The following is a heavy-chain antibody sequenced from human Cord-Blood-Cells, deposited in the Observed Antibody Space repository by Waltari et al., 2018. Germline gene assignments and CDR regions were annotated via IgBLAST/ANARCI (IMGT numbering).Heavy chain of an antibody. CDR3: ARIVVVPAANWFDP. V-gene: IGHV4-59*01. CDR2: IYYSGST. CDR1: GGSISSYY. J-gene: IGHJ5*02. D-gene: IGHD2-2*01. Sequence: QVQLQESGPGLVKPSETLSLTCTVSGGSISSYYWSWIRQPPGKGLEWIGYIYYSGSTNYNTSLKSRVTISVDTSKNQFSLKLSSVTAADTAVYYCARIVVVPAANWFDPWGQGTLVTVSS.